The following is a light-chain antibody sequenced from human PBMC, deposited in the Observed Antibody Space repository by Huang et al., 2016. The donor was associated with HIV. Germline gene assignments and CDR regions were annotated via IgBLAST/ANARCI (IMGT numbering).Light chain of an antibody. J-gene: IGKJ1*01. CDR2: EVS. V-gene: IGKV2D-29*02. Sequence: DIVMTQSPLSLSVTPGQPASIPCNSSQSLLHRDGNTYLHWFLLRPGQFPQLLISEVSNRFSGVPDRFSGTGSGTNFTLTISRVGSEDVGLYYCMQSLEPATFGQGTKVEIK. CDR3: MQSLEPAT. CDR1: QSLLHRDGNTY.